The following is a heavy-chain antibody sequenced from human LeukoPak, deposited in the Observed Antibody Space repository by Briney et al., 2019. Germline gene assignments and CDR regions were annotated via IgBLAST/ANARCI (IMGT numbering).Heavy chain of an antibody. Sequence: PGRSLRLSCAASGFTFRNHGMHWVRQAPGKGLEWVAVIWYDGSNAYYADSVKGRFTISRDNSKNTLDLQMNSLGAEDTAVYHCARAPLVLQYRWWFDPWGQGTLVIVSS. D-gene: IGHD5-24*01. CDR1: GFTFRNHG. CDR2: IWYDGSNA. V-gene: IGHV3-33*01. J-gene: IGHJ5*02. CDR3: ARAPLVLQYRWWFDP.